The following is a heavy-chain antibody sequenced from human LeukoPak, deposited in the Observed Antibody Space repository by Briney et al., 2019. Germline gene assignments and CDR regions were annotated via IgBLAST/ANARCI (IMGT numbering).Heavy chain of an antibody. CDR1: GFTFSSHA. J-gene: IGHJ5*02. CDR2: ILGSGSST. CDR3: AKAKYDYGDPVGWFDP. D-gene: IGHD4-17*01. V-gene: IGHV3-23*01. Sequence: GGSLRLSCAASGFTFSSHAMSWVRQAPGKGLEWVSAILGSGSSTYYADSVKGRFTISRDNSKNTLYLQMNSLRAEDTAVYYCAKAKYDYGDPVGWFDPWGQGTLVTVSS.